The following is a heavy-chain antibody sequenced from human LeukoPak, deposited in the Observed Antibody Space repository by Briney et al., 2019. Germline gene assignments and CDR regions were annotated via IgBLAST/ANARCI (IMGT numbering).Heavy chain of an antibody. D-gene: IGHD3-22*01. J-gene: IGHJ4*02. CDR2: ISSSSSYI. CDR1: GFTFSSYS. V-gene: IGHV3-21*01. Sequence: GGSLRLSCAASGFTFSSYSMNWVRQAPGKGLEWVSSISSSSSYIYYADSVKGRFTISRDNAKNSLYLQMNSLRAEDTAVYYCARVGYDSSGYYSRPEYYFDYWGQGTLVTVSS. CDR3: ARVGYDSSGYYSRPEYYFDY.